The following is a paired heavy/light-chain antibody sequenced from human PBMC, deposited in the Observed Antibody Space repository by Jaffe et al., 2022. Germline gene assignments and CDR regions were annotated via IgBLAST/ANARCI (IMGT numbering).Light chain of an antibody. CDR1: NSNIGSNT. Sequence: QSVLTQPPSASGTPGQRVTISCSGSNSNIGSNTVSWYQQVPGTAPKLLIYNNDQRPSGVPDRFSGSKSGTSASLAISGLRSDDEADYYCAAWDDSLYVPVFGGGTKLTVL. CDR2: NND. V-gene: IGLV1-44*01. J-gene: IGLJ2*01. CDR3: AAWDDSLYVPV.
Heavy chain of an antibody. V-gene: IGHV3-15*01. J-gene: IGHJ4*02. CDR1: GFIFRNSW. Sequence: EVQLVESGGGLVKPGGSLRLSCAASGFIFRNSWMTWVRQAPGKGLEWLGRIKTNGETADYAAPVQGKFTISRDDSKDMLYLQMNSLKTEDTAVYYCAIDMWCSSTTCPGVLDYWGQGTLVTVS. CDR2: IKTNGETA. CDR3: AIDMWCSSTTCPGVLDY. D-gene: IGHD2-2*01.